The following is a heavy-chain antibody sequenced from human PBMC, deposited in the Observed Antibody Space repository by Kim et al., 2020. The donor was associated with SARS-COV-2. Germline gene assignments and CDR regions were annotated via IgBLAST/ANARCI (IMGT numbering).Heavy chain of an antibody. CDR3: ARDFEYSYGYHWFDP. D-gene: IGHD5-18*01. J-gene: IGHJ5*02. Sequence: GGSLRLSCAASGFTFSRYWMSWVRQAPGKGLEWVANIKQDGSEKYYVDSVKGRFTISRDNAKNSLYLQMNSLRVEDTAVYYCARDFEYSYGYHWFDPWGQGTLVTVSS. CDR1: GFTFSRYW. V-gene: IGHV3-7*03. CDR2: IKQDGSEK.